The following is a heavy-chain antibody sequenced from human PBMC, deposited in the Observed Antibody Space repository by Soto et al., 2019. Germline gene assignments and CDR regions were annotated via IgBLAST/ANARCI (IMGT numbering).Heavy chain of an antibody. J-gene: IGHJ4*02. CDR3: ARMRGTYDSSGFAY. D-gene: IGHD3-22*01. CDR2: IYYSGST. V-gene: IGHV4-59*01. Sequence: SETLSLTCTVSGGSISSYYWSWIRQPPGKGLEWIGYIYYSGSTNYNPSLKSRVTISVDTSKNQFSLKLSSVTAADTAVYYCARMRGTYDSSGFAYWGQGTLVTVSS. CDR1: GGSISSYY.